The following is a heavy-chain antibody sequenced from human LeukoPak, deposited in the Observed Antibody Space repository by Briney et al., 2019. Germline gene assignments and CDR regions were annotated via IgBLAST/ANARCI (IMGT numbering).Heavy chain of an antibody. Sequence: SETLSLTCTVSGVTISSYYWSWIRQPPGKGLEWIGYIYYSGSTNYNPSLKSRVTISVDTSKNQFSLKLSSVTAADTAEYYCARAQNSYDRSGIFDYWGQGTLVTVSS. V-gene: IGHV4-59*01. J-gene: IGHJ4*02. CDR1: GVTISSYY. CDR3: ARAQNSYDRSGIFDY. D-gene: IGHD3-22*01. CDR2: IYYSGST.